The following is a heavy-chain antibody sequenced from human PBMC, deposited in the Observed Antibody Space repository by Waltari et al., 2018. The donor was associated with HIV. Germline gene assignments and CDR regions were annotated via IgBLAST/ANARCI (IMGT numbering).Heavy chain of an antibody. CDR1: GYTFTNYW. V-gene: IGHV5-51*03. CDR3: ARLFYYDTTGYINNAFDI. J-gene: IGHJ3*02. D-gene: IGHD3-22*01. Sequence: EVQLVQSGAEVRTSGESLKISCKASGYTFTNYWTAWVSQMSGEGLEWMGIIYPFDSDTRYNPSFEGQITISADKSLATAYLEWSNLNASDAAIYYCARLFYYDTTGYINNAFDIWGQGTVVTVS. CDR2: IYPFDSDT.